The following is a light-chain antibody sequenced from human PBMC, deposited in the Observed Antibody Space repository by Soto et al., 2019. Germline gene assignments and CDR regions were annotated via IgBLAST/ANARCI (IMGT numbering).Light chain of an antibody. CDR3: SSNAGSNNLV. CDR1: SSDVGGYNY. CDR2: EVS. V-gene: IGLV2-8*01. Sequence: QSVLTQPPSASGSPGQSVTISCTGTSSDVGGYNYVSWYQQHPSKAPKLLTYEVSKRPSGVPDRFSGSKSGNTASLTVSGLQAEDEAEYYCSSNAGSNNLVFGGGTKLTVL. J-gene: IGLJ2*01.